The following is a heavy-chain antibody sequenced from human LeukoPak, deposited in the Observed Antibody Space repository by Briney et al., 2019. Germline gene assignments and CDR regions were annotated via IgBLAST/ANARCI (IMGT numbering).Heavy chain of an antibody. CDR3: ASNYYGSGSLDY. CDR1: GYTFTGHY. Sequence: ASVKVSCKASGYTFTGHYMHWVRQAPGQGLEWIGRINPNSGGTNYAQKFQGRVTMTRDTSISTAYMEVSRLRSDDTAVYYCASNYYGSGSLDYWGQGNLVTVSS. J-gene: IGHJ4*02. CDR2: INPNSGGT. V-gene: IGHV1-2*02. D-gene: IGHD3-10*01.